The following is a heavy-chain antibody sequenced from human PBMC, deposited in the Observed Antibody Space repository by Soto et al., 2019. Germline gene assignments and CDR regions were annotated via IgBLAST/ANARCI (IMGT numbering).Heavy chain of an antibody. Sequence: PSETLSLTCTVSGGSISSGDYYWSWIRQPPGKGLEWIGYIYYSGSTYYNPSLKSRVTISVDTSKNQFSLKLSSVTAADTAVYYCARVGIAVAAGYYYGMDVWGQGTTVTVSS. CDR3: ARVGIAVAAGYYYGMDV. CDR2: IYYSGST. CDR1: GGSISSGDYY. V-gene: IGHV4-30-4*01. D-gene: IGHD6-19*01. J-gene: IGHJ6*02.